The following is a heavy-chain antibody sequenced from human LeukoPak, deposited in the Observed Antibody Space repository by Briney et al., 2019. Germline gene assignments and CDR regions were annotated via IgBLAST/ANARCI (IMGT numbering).Heavy chain of an antibody. D-gene: IGHD3-10*01. CDR1: GFTVSSNY. CDR3: ARTYGSGSFTFDP. CDR2: IYSGGSA. V-gene: IGHV3-53*01. J-gene: IGHJ5*02. Sequence: HSGGSLRLSCAASGFTVSSNYMSWVRQAPGKGLEWVSVIYSGGSAFYAESVKGRFTISRDNSKNTLYLQMNSLRAEDTAVYYCARTYGSGSFTFDPWGQGALVTVSS.